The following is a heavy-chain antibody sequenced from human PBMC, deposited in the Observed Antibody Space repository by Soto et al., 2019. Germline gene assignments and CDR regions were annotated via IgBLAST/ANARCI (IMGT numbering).Heavy chain of an antibody. J-gene: IGHJ4*02. CDR1: GFTFSSYD. CDR2: ISSNGGTT. V-gene: IGHV3-64*01. CDR3: VRRVSGNYDY. D-gene: IGHD1-7*01. Sequence: EVQLAKSGVGMVQPGGSLRLSCVASGFTFSSYDMHWVRQAPGKGLEYVSSISSNGGTTYYGNSVKGRFTISRDNSKNTLYLQMGSLRAEDMAVYYCVRRVSGNYDYWGQGTLVTVSS.